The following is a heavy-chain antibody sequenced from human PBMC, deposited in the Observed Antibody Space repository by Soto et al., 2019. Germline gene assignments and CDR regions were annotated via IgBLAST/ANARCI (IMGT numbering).Heavy chain of an antibody. V-gene: IGHV3-23*01. Sequence: LRLSCAASGFTFSSYAMSWVRQAPGKGLEWVSAISGSGGSTYYADSVKGRFTISRDNSKNTLYLQMNSLRAEDTAVYYCAKVRHDYDFWSGYPVNYYYYGMDVWGQGTTVTVSS. D-gene: IGHD3-3*01. CDR3: AKVRHDYDFWSGYPVNYYYYGMDV. J-gene: IGHJ6*02. CDR2: ISGSGGST. CDR1: GFTFSSYA.